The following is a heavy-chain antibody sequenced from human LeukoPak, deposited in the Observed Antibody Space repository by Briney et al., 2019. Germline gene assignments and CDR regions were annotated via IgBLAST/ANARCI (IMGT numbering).Heavy chain of an antibody. V-gene: IGHV3-30*18. Sequence: GGSLRLSCAASGFTVSTSVVHWVRQAPGKGLDWAALISFDGSTKYYADSVKGRFTISRDNSKNTVFLQMDSLRVEDTSLYYCVKGKDLYGALDVWGQGTMVTVSS. J-gene: IGHJ3*01. CDR3: VKGKDLYGALDV. CDR2: ISFDGSTK. D-gene: IGHD3-16*01. CDR1: GFTVSTSV.